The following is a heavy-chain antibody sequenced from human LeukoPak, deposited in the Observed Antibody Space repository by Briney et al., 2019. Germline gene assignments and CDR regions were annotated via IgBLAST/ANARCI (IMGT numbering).Heavy chain of an antibody. D-gene: IGHD3-9*01. Sequence: GPSLRLSCVASGFTFSNYAMSWVRQAPGKGLEWVSAITCSGGNTYYADSVKGRFTISRDNSKNTVFLQMNSLRAEDTAVYYCAKWGDYDVLTGYYVSDYWGQGTLVTVSS. CDR3: AKWGDYDVLTGYYVSDY. V-gene: IGHV3-23*01. CDR1: GFTFSNYA. CDR2: ITCSGGNT. J-gene: IGHJ4*02.